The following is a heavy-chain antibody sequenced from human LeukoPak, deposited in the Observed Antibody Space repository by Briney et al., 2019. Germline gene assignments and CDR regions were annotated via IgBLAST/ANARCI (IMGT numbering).Heavy chain of an antibody. CDR3: ARKSVDGSGRFDP. D-gene: IGHD3-10*01. CDR2: INPNSGGT. CDR1: GYTFTGYY. Sequence: PGASVKVSCKASGYTFTGYYMHWARQAPGQGLEWMGWINPNSGGTNYAQRFQGRVTMTRDTSISTAYMELSRLRSDDTAVYYCARKSVDGSGRFDPWGQGTLVTVSS. J-gene: IGHJ5*02. V-gene: IGHV1-2*02.